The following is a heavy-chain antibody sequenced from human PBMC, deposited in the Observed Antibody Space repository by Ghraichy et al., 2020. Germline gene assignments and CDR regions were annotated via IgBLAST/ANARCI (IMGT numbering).Heavy chain of an antibody. J-gene: IGHJ4*02. Sequence: SEPLSLTCAVYGGSFSGYYWSWIRQPPGKGLEWIGEINHSGSTNYNPSLKSRVTISVDTSKNQFSLKLSSVTAADTAVYYCARQVVVHYFDYWGQGTLVTVSS. CDR1: GGSFSGYY. D-gene: IGHD3-22*01. CDR3: ARQVVVHYFDY. V-gene: IGHV4-34*01. CDR2: INHSGST.